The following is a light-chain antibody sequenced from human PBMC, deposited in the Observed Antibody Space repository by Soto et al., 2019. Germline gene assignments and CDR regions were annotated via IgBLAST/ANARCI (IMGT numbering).Light chain of an antibody. V-gene: IGKV3-20*01. J-gene: IGKJ3*01. CDR3: QQYGSSG. CDR1: QSVSSSS. Sequence: EIVLTQSPGTLSLSPGERATLSCRASQSVSSSSLAWYQQKPGRAPRLLIYGASSRATGIPDRFSGSGSGTDFTLTISRLEPEDFAVYYCQQYGSSGFGPGTKVDIK. CDR2: GAS.